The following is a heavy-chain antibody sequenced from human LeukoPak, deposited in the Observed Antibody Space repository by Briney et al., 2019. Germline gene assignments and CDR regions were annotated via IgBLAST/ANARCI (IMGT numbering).Heavy chain of an antibody. J-gene: IGHJ3*02. CDR3: AGYHLAI. V-gene: IGHV4-4*02. Sequence: PSGTLSLTCTVSGGSISSNNWWNWVRQPPGKGLEWIGEINHSGSVTNYNPSLRSRVTISVDKSKNQFSLNLNSVTAADTAVYYCAGYHLAIWGQGTMVTVSS. D-gene: IGHD2-2*01. CDR2: INHSGSVT. CDR1: GGSISSNNW.